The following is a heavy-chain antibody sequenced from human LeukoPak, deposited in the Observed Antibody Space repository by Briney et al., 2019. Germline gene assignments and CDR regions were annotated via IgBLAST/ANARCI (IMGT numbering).Heavy chain of an antibody. V-gene: IGHV3-30*03. J-gene: IGHJ4*02. D-gene: IGHD5-12*01. CDR1: GFTFNSYG. CDR3: GRGVATIDY. Sequence: GRSLRLSCAASGFTFNSYGMHWVRQAPGKGLEWAAVISYDESNKYYADSVKGRFTISRDNSKNTLYLQMNSLRDEDTAVYYCGRGVATIDYWAREPWSPSPQ. CDR2: ISYDESNK.